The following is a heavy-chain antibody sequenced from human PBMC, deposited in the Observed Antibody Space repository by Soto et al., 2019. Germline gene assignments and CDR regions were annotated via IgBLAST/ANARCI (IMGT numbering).Heavy chain of an antibody. V-gene: IGHV4-61*01. CDR2: IYYSGST. CDR1: GGSVSSGSYY. CDR3: ARAVGFSGYRGAFDY. J-gene: IGHJ4*02. D-gene: IGHD3-22*01. Sequence: SETLSLTCTVSGGSVSSGSYYWSWIRQPPGKGLEWIGYIYYSGSTNYNPSLKSRVTISVDTSKNQFSLKLSSVTAADTAVYYCARAVGFSGYRGAFDYWGQGTLVTVSS.